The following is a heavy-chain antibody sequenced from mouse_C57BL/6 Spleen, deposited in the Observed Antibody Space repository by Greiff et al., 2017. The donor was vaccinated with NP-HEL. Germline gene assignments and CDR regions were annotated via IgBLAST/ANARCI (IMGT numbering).Heavy chain of an antibody. CDR2: IDPENGDT. CDR1: GFNIKDDY. CDR3: TRVTTNFDV. J-gene: IGHJ1*03. D-gene: IGHD2-2*01. Sequence: VQLQQSGAELVRPGASVKLSCTASGFNIKDDYMHWVKQRPEQGLEWIGWIDPENGDTEYASKFQGKATITADTSSNTAYLQLSSLTSEDTAVYYCTRVTTNFDVWGTGTTVTVSS. V-gene: IGHV14-4*01.